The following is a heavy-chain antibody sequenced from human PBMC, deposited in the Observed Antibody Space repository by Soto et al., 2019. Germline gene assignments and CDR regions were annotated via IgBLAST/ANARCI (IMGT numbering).Heavy chain of an antibody. D-gene: IGHD6-19*01. CDR3: ERRAVAGPFDY. CDR1: GYSLSSGYY. V-gene: IGHV4-38-2*01. J-gene: IGHJ4*02. CDR2: IYHSGST. Sequence: SETLSLTCAVSGYSLSSGYYWGWIRQPPGKGLEWIGSIYHSGSTYYNPSLKSRVTISVDTSKNQFSLKLSSVTAADTAVYYCERRAVAGPFDYWGQGTLVTVSS.